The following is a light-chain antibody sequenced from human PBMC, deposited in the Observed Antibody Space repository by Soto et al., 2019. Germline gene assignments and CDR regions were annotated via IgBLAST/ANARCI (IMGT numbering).Light chain of an antibody. CDR3: QQYNNWPPMYT. V-gene: IGKV3-15*01. CDR2: GAS. CDR1: QSVSSN. Sequence: EIVMTQSPATLSVSPGERATLSCRASQSVSSNLAWYQQKPGQAPRLLIYGASTRATGIPARFSGSGSGTEFPLTISSLQSEDFAVYYCQQYNNWPPMYTFGQGTQLEIK. J-gene: IGKJ2*01.